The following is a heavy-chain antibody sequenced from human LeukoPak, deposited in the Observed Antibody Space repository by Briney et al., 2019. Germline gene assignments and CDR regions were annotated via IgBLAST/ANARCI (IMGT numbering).Heavy chain of an antibody. Sequence: NPGGSLRLSCAASGFTFSAAWMNWVRQAPGKGLEWVGRIKSKSNGGTTDLAAPVRDRFTISRDDSKNTLNLQMDSLRTEDTAVYYCVADLPGTNSPYFDYWGQGTLVTVSS. D-gene: IGHD4/OR15-4a*01. CDR2: IKSKSNGGTT. CDR3: VADLPGTNSPYFDY. CDR1: GFTFSAAW. V-gene: IGHV3-15*01. J-gene: IGHJ4*02.